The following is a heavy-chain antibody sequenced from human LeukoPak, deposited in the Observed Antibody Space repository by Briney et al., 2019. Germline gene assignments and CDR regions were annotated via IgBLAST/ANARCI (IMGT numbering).Heavy chain of an antibody. D-gene: IGHD3-10*01. CDR2: IRSKACGGTT. CDR1: GFTFGDYA. CDR3: TRAPNLLWFGELLPPDY. J-gene: IGHJ4*02. V-gene: IGHV3-49*03. Sequence: GGSLRLSCTASGFTFGDYAMSWFRQAPGKGLEWVGFIRSKACGGTTEYAASVKGRFTISRDDSKSIAYLQMNSLKTEDTAVYYCTRAPNLLWFGELLPPDYWGQGTLVTVSS.